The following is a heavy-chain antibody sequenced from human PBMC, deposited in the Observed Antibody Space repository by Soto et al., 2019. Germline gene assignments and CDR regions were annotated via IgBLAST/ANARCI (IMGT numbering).Heavy chain of an antibody. Sequence: SETLSPTCAVYGGSFSGYYWSWIRQPPGKGLEWIGEINHSGSTNYNPSLKSRVTISVDTSKNQFSLKLSPVTAADTAVYYCARAPMGGSGYYYSDWFDPWGQGTLVTVSS. V-gene: IGHV4-34*01. CDR3: ARAPMGGSGYYYSDWFDP. CDR1: GGSFSGYY. J-gene: IGHJ5*02. D-gene: IGHD3-22*01. CDR2: INHSGST.